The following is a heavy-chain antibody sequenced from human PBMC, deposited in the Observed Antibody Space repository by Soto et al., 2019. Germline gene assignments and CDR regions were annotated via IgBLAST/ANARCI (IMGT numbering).Heavy chain of an antibody. Sequence: QVQLVQSGAEVKKPGASVKVSCKASGYTFTSYGISWVRQAPGQGREWMGWISGYNGNTKSGQKLQGRVTMTTDTSTSTAYMGLRSLRSDDTAVYYCARDLGGPIVDYWGQGALVTVSS. V-gene: IGHV1-18*01. D-gene: IGHD1-26*01. CDR1: GYTFTSYG. CDR3: ARDLGGPIVDY. CDR2: ISGYNGNT. J-gene: IGHJ4*02.